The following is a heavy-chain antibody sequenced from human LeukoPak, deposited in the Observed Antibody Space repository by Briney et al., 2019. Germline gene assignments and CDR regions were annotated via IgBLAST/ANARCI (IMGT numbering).Heavy chain of an antibody. CDR2: IYTSGSA. Sequence: SETLSLTCTVSGGSISSYYWSWIRQPVGKGLEWIGRIYTSGSANYNPSLKSRVTMSVDTSNNQFSLKLSSVTAADTALYYCARDRSTDMVGGSFDYWGQGTLVTVSS. V-gene: IGHV4-4*07. J-gene: IGHJ4*02. CDR1: GGSISSYY. D-gene: IGHD5-18*01. CDR3: ARDRSTDMVGGSFDY.